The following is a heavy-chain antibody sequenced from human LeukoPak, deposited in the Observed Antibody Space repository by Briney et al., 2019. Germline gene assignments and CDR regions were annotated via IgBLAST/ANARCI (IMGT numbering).Heavy chain of an antibody. V-gene: IGHV3-49*03. J-gene: IGHJ4*02. CDR1: GLPFGDYA. D-gene: IGHD2/OR15-2a*01. CDR2: IRSKAYGGTT. Sequence: PGGSLRLSCTTSGLPFGDYAMSWFRHAPGKGLKWVGFIRSKAYGGTTDYAASVKGRFTISRDDSKSIAYLQMNSLKTEDTAVYYCTRDRLLEYYFDYWGQGTLVTVSS. CDR3: TRDRLLEYYFDY.